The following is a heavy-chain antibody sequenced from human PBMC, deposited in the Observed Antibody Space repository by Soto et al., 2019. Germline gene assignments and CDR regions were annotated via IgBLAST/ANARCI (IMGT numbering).Heavy chain of an antibody. D-gene: IGHD3-10*01. CDR2: MNPNSGNT. CDR3: ARDRGLTMVRGVNWFDP. J-gene: IGHJ5*02. V-gene: IGHV1-8*01. CDR1: GYTFTSYD. Sequence: ASVKVSCKASGYTFTSYDINWVRQATGQGLEWMGWMNPNSGNTGYAQKFQGRVTMTRKTSISTAYMGLSSLRSEDTAVYYCARDRGLTMVRGVNWFDPWGQGTLVTVSS.